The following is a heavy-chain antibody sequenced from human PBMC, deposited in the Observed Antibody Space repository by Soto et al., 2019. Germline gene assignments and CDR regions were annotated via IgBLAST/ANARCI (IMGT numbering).Heavy chain of an antibody. J-gene: IGHJ4*02. Sequence: PGGSLRLSCAASGFTFSSYAMSWVRQAPGKGLEWVSAISGSGGSTYYADSVKGRFTVSRDNSENTLYLQMNSLRAEDTAVYYCAKVSSTYYYTDYFDYWGQGTLVTVSS. CDR1: GFTFSSYA. D-gene: IGHD3-10*01. CDR2: ISGSGGST. V-gene: IGHV3-23*01. CDR3: AKVSSTYYYTDYFDY.